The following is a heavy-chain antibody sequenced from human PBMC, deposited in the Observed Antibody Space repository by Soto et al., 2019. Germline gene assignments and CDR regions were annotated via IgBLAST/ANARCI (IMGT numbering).Heavy chain of an antibody. J-gene: IGHJ5*02. D-gene: IGHD3-9*01. V-gene: IGHV4-39*01. CDR2: IHNSGSN. CDR3: ARLLRRDILTGYYIYGWFDP. CDR1: GGSISSSSYY. Sequence: PSETLSLTCTVSGGSISSSSYYWGWIRQPPKKGQERIGSIHNSGSNYYNPSLNSRVTISVDTSKIQFSLKLSSVTPADTAVYYCARLLRRDILTGYYIYGWFDPWGQGTLVTVSS.